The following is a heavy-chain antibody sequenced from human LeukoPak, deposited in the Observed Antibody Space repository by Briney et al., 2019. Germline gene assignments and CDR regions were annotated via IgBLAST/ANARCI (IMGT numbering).Heavy chain of an antibody. V-gene: IGHV4-39*01. CDR2: IYYSGST. J-gene: IGHJ4*02. Sequence: SETLSLTCTVSGGSISSSSYYWGWIRQPPGKGLEWIGSIYYSGSTYYNPSLKSRVPISVDTSKNQFSPKLSSVTAADTAVYYCATSREGTIDYWGQGTLVTVSS. D-gene: IGHD1-1*01. CDR1: GGSISSSSYY. CDR3: ATSREGTIDY.